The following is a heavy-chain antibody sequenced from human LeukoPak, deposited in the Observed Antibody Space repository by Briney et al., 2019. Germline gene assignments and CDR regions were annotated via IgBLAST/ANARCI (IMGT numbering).Heavy chain of an antibody. D-gene: IGHD2-15*01. V-gene: IGHV4-59*01. Sequence: SETLSLTCTVSGGSISSYYWSWIRQPPGKGLEWIGYIYHSGSTNYNPSLKSRVTISVDTSKNQFSLKLSSVTAADTAVYYCARVPRGDCSGGSCYYVWFDPWGQGTLVTVSS. CDR1: GGSISSYY. CDR3: ARVPRGDCSGGSCYYVWFDP. J-gene: IGHJ5*02. CDR2: IYHSGST.